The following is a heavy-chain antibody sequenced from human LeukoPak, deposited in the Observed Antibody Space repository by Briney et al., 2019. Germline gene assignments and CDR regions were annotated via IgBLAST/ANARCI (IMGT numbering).Heavy chain of an antibody. CDR2: IHYSGRT. CDR1: GGSISYSAYH. CDR3: TRLWSTDCNGGSCPHQPNY. Sequence: PSETLSLTCTVSGGSISYSAYHWGWIRQPPGKGLEWIGSIHYSGRTYYNLSLKSRVTISVGTSKNQFSLNLRSVTAADTALYYCTRLWSTDCNGGSCPHQPNYWGQGTLVTVSS. J-gene: IGHJ4*02. D-gene: IGHD2-15*01. V-gene: IGHV4-39*01.